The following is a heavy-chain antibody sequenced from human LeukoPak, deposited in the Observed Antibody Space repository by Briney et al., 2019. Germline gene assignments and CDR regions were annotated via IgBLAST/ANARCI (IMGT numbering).Heavy chain of an antibody. J-gene: IGHJ4*02. CDR2: IYYSGST. D-gene: IGHD6-19*01. V-gene: IGHV4-59*01. Sequence: SETLSLTRTVSGGSISSYYWSWIRQPPGKGLEWIGYIYYSGSTNYNPSLKSRVTISVDTSKNQFSLKLSSVTAADTAVYYCARTTYQWHEKYYFDYWGQGTLVTVSS. CDR1: GGSISSYY. CDR3: ARTTYQWHEKYYFDY.